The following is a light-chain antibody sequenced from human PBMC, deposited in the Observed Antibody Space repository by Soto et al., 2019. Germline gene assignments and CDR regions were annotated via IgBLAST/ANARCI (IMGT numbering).Light chain of an antibody. CDR2: LGS. V-gene: IGKV2-28*01. Sequence: DVVMTQSPLSLPVTLGQPASISCRSSQSLVSSDGNIYLSWFQQKPGQSPQLLIYLGSNRASGVPDRFTGSGSGTDFTLKISRVEAEDVGVYYCIQTLQSPHTFGQGTKVDIK. CDR1: QSLVSSDGNIY. J-gene: IGKJ1*01. CDR3: IQTLQSPHT.